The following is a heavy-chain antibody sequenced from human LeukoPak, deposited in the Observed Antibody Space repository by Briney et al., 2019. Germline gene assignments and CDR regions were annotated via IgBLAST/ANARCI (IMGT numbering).Heavy chain of an antibody. CDR3: AKDQYYYDSSGGFDY. CDR2: IRYDGCNK. Sequence: GGSLRLSCAASGFTFSSYGMHWVRQAPGKGLEWVAFIRYDGCNKYYADSVKGRFTISRDNSKNTLYLQMNSLRAEDTAVYYCAKDQYYYDSSGGFDYWGQGTLVTVSS. V-gene: IGHV3-30*02. J-gene: IGHJ4*02. CDR1: GFTFSSYG. D-gene: IGHD3-22*01.